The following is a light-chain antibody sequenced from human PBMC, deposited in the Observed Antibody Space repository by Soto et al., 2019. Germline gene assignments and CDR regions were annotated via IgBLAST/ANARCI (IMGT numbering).Light chain of an antibody. V-gene: IGLV4-69*01. CDR2: LNSDGSH. CDR1: SGHSNYA. CDR3: QTWGPVV. J-gene: IGLJ2*01. Sequence: QPVLTQSPSASASLGASVKLTCTLSSGHSNYAIAWHQQQPEKGPRYLMKLNSDGSHSKGDGIPDRFSGSSSGAERYLTISSLQSDDEADYYCQTWGPVVFGGGTKLTVL.